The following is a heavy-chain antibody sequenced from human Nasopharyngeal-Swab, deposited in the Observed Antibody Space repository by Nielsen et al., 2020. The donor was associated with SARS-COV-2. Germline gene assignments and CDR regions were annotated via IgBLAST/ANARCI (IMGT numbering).Heavy chain of an antibody. V-gene: IGHV1-18*01. CDR1: GYTFTSYG. D-gene: IGHD3-22*01. CDR2: ISAYNGNT. J-gene: IGHJ4*02. Sequence: ASVKVSCKASGYTFTSYGISWVRQAPGQGLEWMGWISAYNGNTNYAQKLQGRVTITRDTSTSTAYMELSSLRSEDSAVYYCAAADYYDSSGYVNFDYWGQGTLVTVSS. CDR3: AAADYYDSSGYVNFDY.